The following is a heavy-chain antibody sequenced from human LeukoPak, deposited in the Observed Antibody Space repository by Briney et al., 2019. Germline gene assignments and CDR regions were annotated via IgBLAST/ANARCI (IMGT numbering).Heavy chain of an antibody. CDR3: ARAPYCSSTSCYWFDP. CDR1: GFTFSSCG. D-gene: IGHD2-2*01. CDR2: IWYDGSNK. Sequence: GGSLRLSCAASGFTFSSCGMHWVRQAPGKGLEWVAVIWYDGSNKYYADSVKGRFTISRDNSKNTLYLQMNSLRAEDTAVCYCARAPYCSSTSCYWFDPWGQGTLVTVSS. V-gene: IGHV3-33*01. J-gene: IGHJ5*02.